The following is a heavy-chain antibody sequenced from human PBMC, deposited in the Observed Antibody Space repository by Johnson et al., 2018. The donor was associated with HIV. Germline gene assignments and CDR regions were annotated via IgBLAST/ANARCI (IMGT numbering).Heavy chain of an antibody. Sequence: MQLVESGGGMVQPGGSLRLSCAASGLTVSTNYMSWVRQAPGRGLEWVSVVYSDGNTYYADSVKGRFTISRDNYKNTLYLQMNSLRAEDTAVYYCVRPAAAGRDDAFDIWGQGTMVTVSS. V-gene: IGHV3-66*01. J-gene: IGHJ3*02. CDR1: GLTVSTNY. D-gene: IGHD6-13*01. CDR3: VRPAAAGRDDAFDI. CDR2: VYSDGNT.